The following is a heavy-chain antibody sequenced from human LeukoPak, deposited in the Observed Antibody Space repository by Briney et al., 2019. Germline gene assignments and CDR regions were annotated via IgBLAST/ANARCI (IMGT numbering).Heavy chain of an antibody. V-gene: IGHV3-7*01. Sequence: GGSLRLSCEASAFTFSSYWMSWVRQAPGKGLEWVANMKEDGGEINYVDSVKGRFTISRDNAKNSLFLQLNSLRVEDTAVYYCARDRGYSTFDYWGQGTLVTVSS. CDR1: AFTFSSYW. D-gene: IGHD4-23*01. J-gene: IGHJ4*02. CDR2: MKEDGGEI. CDR3: ARDRGYSTFDY.